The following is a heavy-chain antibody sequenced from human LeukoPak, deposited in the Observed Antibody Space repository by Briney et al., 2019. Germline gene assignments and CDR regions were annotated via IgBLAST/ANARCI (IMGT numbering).Heavy chain of an antibody. CDR1: GRSISSHY. J-gene: IGHJ5*02. V-gene: IGHV4-59*11. D-gene: IGHD2-21*02. CDR3: ARGGVTEFDP. Sequence: SETLSLTCTFSGRSISSHYWSWVRQPPGKGLEWIGYIYYSGSTNYNTSLKSRVTISVDESKNRFSVKPSSVSAADAAVYYCARGGVTEFDPWGQGTLVTVSS. CDR2: IYYSGST.